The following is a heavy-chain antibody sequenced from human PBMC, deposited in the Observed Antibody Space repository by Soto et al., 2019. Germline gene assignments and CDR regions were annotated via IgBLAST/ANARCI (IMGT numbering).Heavy chain of an antibody. J-gene: IGHJ4*02. CDR3: AKDRPEYSGYDYAGVFDY. Sequence: GGSLRFSCAASGFSFSSYAMSWVRQAPGKGLEWVSAISGSGVSTYYADSVKGRFTISRDNSKNTLYLQMNSLRAEDTAVYYCAKDRPEYSGYDYAGVFDYWGQGTLVTVSS. D-gene: IGHD5-12*01. CDR2: ISGSGVST. CDR1: GFSFSSYA. V-gene: IGHV3-23*01.